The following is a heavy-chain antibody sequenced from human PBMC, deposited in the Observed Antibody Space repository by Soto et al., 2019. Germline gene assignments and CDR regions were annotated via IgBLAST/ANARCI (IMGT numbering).Heavy chain of an antibody. CDR3: ARARTRKRDYYYGMDV. CDR1: GFTFSSYG. J-gene: IGHJ6*02. D-gene: IGHD2-2*01. V-gene: IGHV3-33*01. Sequence: QVQLVESGGGVVQPGRSLIRSCAASGFTFSSYGMHWVRQAPGKGLESVAVIWYDGSNKYYADSVKGRFTISRDNSKNTLYLQMNSLIAEDTAVYYCARARTRKRDYYYGMDVWGQGTTVTVSS. CDR2: IWYDGSNK.